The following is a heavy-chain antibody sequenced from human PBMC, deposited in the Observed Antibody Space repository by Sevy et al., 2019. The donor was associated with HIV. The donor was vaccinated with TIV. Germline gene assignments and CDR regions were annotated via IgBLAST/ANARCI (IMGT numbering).Heavy chain of an antibody. CDR3: ARGKTLGGNDY. CDR2: ISHTGNT. Sequence: SETLSLTCAVSGYSISSGYFWGWLRQPPGKGLERIGTISHTGNTFYNRSFKSQVTISVDTSKNQFSLKVNSVTAADTAVYYCARGKTLGGNDYWGQGTLVTVSS. V-gene: IGHV4-38-2*01. CDR1: GYSISSGYF. D-gene: IGHD1-1*01. J-gene: IGHJ4*02.